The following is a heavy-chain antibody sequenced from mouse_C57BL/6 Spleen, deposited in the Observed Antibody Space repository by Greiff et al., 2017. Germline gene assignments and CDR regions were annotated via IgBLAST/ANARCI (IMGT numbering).Heavy chain of an antibody. CDR3: VRGGTTVVATDYFDY. J-gene: IGHJ2*01. D-gene: IGHD1-1*01. V-gene: IGHV10-3*01. Sequence: EVQLVESGGGLVQPKGSLKLSCAASGFTFNTYAMHWVRQAPGKGLEWVARIRSKSSNYATYYADSVKDRFTISRDDSQSMLYLQMNNLKTEDTAMYYCVRGGTTVVATDYFDYWGQGTTLTVSS. CDR2: IRSKSSNYAT. CDR1: GFTFNTYA.